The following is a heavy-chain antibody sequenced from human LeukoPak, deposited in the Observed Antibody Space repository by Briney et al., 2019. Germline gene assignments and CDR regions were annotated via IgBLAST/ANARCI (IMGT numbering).Heavy chain of an antibody. Sequence: GWSLRLSCAASGFTFSDYYMNWIRPAPGKGLDWVSYISSSSSYTNYADSVKGPFTISRDNAKYSLCLQMNSLRAEDTAVYYCATDQDSSGCLDYWGQGTLVTVSS. CDR3: ATDQDSSGCLDY. D-gene: IGHD6-25*01. CDR2: ISSSSSYT. V-gene: IGHV3-11*05. CDR1: GFTFSDYY. J-gene: IGHJ4*02.